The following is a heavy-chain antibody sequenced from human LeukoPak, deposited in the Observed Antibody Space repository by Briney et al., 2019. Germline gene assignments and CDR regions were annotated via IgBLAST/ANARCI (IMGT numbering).Heavy chain of an antibody. V-gene: IGHV4-61*02. CDR1: GGSISSGSYY. CDR2: IYTSGST. J-gene: IGHJ3*02. D-gene: IGHD5-24*01. CDR3: ARERDGYNWAYDAFDI. Sequence: PSETLSLTCTVSGGSISSGSYYWSWIRQPAGKGQEWIGSIYTSGSTNYNPSLKSRVTISVDTSKNQFSLKLSSVTAADTAVYYCARERDGYNWAYDAFDIWGQGTMVTVSS.